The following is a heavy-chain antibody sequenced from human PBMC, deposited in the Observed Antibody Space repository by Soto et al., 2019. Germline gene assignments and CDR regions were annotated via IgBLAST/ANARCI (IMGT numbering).Heavy chain of an antibody. D-gene: IGHD2-21*01. J-gene: IGHJ1*01. Sequence: LRLSCVASGFTFSRYWMNWVRQAPGKGLVWVSRISSDGSNTTYADSVKGRFTISRDHAMNTLYLQMNSLRVEDTAVYHCAREDSFDPFHHWGQGTLVTVSS. CDR3: AREDSFDPFHH. CDR2: ISSDGSNT. CDR1: GFTFSRYW. V-gene: IGHV3-74*01.